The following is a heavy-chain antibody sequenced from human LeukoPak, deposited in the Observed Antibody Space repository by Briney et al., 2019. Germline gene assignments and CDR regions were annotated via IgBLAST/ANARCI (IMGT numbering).Heavy chain of an antibody. J-gene: IGHJ6*03. V-gene: IGHV3-48*01. CDR1: GFTFSSYS. CDR3: ARVLAARAESMDV. D-gene: IGHD6-6*01. CDR2: ISSSSSTI. Sequence: PGGSLRLSCAASGFTFSSYSMNWVRQAPGKGLEWVSYISSSSSTIYYADSVKGRFTISRDNAKNSLYPQMNSLRAEDTAVYYCARVLAARAESMDVWGKGTTVTVSS.